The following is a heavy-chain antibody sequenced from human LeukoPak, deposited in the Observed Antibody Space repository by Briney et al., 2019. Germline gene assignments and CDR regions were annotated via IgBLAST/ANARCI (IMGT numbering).Heavy chain of an antibody. CDR1: GGSVDSGGYY. J-gene: IGHJ4*02. CDR3: ARGAASGDCFDF. V-gene: IGHV4-31*03. Sequence: SSETLSLTCTVSGGSVDSGGYYWTWIRQHPGTGRAWIGDIYSSGNTYFNPSLKSRVTISLDTSKNQFSLRLNSVTAADTAVYYCARGAASGDCFDFWGQGTLVTVSS. CDR2: IYSSGNT. D-gene: IGHD2-15*01.